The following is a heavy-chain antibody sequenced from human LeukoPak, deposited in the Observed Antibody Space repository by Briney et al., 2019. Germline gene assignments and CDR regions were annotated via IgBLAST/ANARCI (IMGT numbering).Heavy chain of an antibody. V-gene: IGHV3-23*01. CDR2: ISSSSSYI. CDR1: GFSLRDYA. Sequence: PGGSLRLSCAASGFSLRDYAMSWVRQAPGKGLEWVSSISSSSSYIYYADSVKGRFTISRDNSKNTLYLQMNSLRAEDTAIYYCAKGPTYNYGLAARTAFDIWGQGTMVTVSS. D-gene: IGHD3-10*01. J-gene: IGHJ3*02. CDR3: AKGPTYNYGLAARTAFDI.